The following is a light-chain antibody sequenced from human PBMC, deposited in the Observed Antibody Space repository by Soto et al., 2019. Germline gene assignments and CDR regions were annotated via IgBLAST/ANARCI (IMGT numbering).Light chain of an antibody. Sequence: DIQMTQSPSTLSASVGDRVTITCRASQGVSYWLSWYQQKPGKAPKFLIYGASSRATGIPDRFSGSGSGTDFTLTISRLEPEDFAVYYCHQYGSSPSTFGQGTKVDI. CDR1: QGVSYW. CDR3: HQYGSSPST. J-gene: IGKJ1*01. V-gene: IGKV1-5*01. CDR2: GAS.